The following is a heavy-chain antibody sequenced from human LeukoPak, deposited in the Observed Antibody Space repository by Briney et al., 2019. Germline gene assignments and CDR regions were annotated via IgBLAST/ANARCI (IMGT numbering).Heavy chain of an antibody. D-gene: IGHD3-10*01. CDR2: INHSGST. V-gene: IGHV4-34*01. J-gene: IGHJ4*02. CDR1: GGSFSGYY. Sequence: SETLSLTCAVYGGSFSGYYWSWIRQPPGEGLEWIGEINHSGSTNYNPSLKSRVTISVDTSKNQFSLKLSSVTAADTAVYYCARHPVRGVTRHPFDYWGQGTLVTVSS. CDR3: ARHPVRGVTRHPFDY.